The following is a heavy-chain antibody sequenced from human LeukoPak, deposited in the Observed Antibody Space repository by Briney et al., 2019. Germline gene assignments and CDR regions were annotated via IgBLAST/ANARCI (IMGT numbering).Heavy chain of an antibody. V-gene: IGHV3-72*01. CDR3: TRIFYYGTRGYYPDF. J-gene: IGHJ4*02. Sequence: GGSLRLSCAASGFTFSDHHMDWVRQAPGKGLERIGRSKNKDYAYSTVYAASVKGRFTFSRDDPKNSLYLQMNSLTTEDTAVYYCTRIFYYGTRGYYPDFWGQGTLVTVSS. D-gene: IGHD3-22*01. CDR1: GFTFSDHH. CDR2: SKNKDYAYST.